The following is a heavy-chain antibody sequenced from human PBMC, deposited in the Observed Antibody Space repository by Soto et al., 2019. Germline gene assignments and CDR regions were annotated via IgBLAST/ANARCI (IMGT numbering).Heavy chain of an antibody. CDR1: GGSISSSSYY. D-gene: IGHD3-9*01. CDR3: ARLISQPGRYFDWLLYEYYFDY. J-gene: IGHJ4*02. Sequence: SETLSLTCTVSGGSISSSSYYWGWIRQPPGKGLEWIGSIYYSGSTYYNPSLKSRVTISVDTSKNQFSLKLSSVTAADTAVYYCARLISQPGRYFDWLLYEYYFDYWGQGALVTVSS. CDR2: IYYSGST. V-gene: IGHV4-39*01.